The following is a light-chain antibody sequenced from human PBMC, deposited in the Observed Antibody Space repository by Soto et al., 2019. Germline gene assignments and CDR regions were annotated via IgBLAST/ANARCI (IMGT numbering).Light chain of an antibody. Sequence: EIVLTQSPGTLSLSPGERATLACRASQSVRSNYLAWYQQKPGQAPRFLIYDASSRATGIPDRFSGSGSGTDFTLTISRLEPEDFAVYYCQQYGSSPLTFGGGTKMEIK. J-gene: IGKJ4*01. CDR3: QQYGSSPLT. CDR2: DAS. V-gene: IGKV3-20*01. CDR1: QSVRSNY.